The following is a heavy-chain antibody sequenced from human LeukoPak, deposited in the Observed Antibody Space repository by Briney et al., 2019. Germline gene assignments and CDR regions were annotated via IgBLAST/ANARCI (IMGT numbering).Heavy chain of an antibody. CDR1: GFTVSSNY. CDR2: IYSGGHT. CDR3: ARWVGDYFFDH. J-gene: IGHJ4*02. Sequence: GGSLRLSCAASGFTVSSNYMSLVRQAPGKGLEWVSVIYSGGHTYYVDSVKGRFTIPRDNSKNTLYLQMNSLRAEDTAVYYCARWVGDYFFDHWGQGTLVTVSS. V-gene: IGHV3-53*01. D-gene: IGHD3-10*01.